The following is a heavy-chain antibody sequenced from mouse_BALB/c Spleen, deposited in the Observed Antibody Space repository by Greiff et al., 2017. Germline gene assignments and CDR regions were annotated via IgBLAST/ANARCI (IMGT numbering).Heavy chain of an antibody. J-gene: IGHJ4*01. CDR1: GYSITSDYA. D-gene: IGHD1-2*01. V-gene: IGHV3-2*02. CDR2: ISYSGST. CDR3: ARTTATYAMDY. Sequence: EVHLVESGPGLVKPSQSLSLTCTVTGYSITSDYAWNWIRQFPGNKLEWMGYISYSGSTSYNPSLKSRISITRDTSKNQFFLQLNSVTTEDTATYYCARTTATYAMDYWGQGTSVTVSS.